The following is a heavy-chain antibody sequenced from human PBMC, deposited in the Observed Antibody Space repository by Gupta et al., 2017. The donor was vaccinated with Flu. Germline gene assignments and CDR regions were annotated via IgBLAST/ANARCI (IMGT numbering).Heavy chain of an antibody. CDR3: ARGYYYSSGYYYIGGYYFDY. J-gene: IGHJ4*02. CDR2: IDWDDDK. Sequence: QVTLRESGPALVKPTQTLTLTCTFSGFSLSTSGMCVSWIRQPPGKALEWLALIDWDDDKYYSTSLKTRLTISKDTSKNQVVLTMTNMDPVDTATYYCARGYYYSSGYYYIGGYYFDYWGQGTLVTVSS. D-gene: IGHD3-22*01. V-gene: IGHV2-70*01. CDR1: GFSLSTSGMC.